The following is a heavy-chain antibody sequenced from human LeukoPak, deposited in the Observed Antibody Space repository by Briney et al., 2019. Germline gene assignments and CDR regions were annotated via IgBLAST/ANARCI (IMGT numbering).Heavy chain of an antibody. J-gene: IGHJ4*02. CDR3: AKGKITIFGVVNYFDY. CDR2: IYSGGST. Sequence: ETLSLTCAVYGGSFSGYYMSWVRQAPGKGLEWVSVIYSGGSTYYADSVKGRFTISRDNSKNTLYLQMNSLRAEDTAVYYCAKGKITIFGVVNYFDYWGQGTLVTVSS. CDR1: GGSFSGYY. D-gene: IGHD3-3*01. V-gene: IGHV3-53*01.